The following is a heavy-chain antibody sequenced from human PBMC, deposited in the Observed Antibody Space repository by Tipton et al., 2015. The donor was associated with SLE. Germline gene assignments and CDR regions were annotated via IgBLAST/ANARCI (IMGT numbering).Heavy chain of an antibody. D-gene: IGHD5-12*01. J-gene: IGHJ4*02. CDR2: THYSGST. V-gene: IGHV4-39*07. CDR1: GGSIGSSSYY. Sequence: TLSLTCTVSGGSIGSSSYYWGWIRQPPGKGLEWIGTTHYSGSTFYNPSLKSRVTISVDMSKNQFSVKLTSVTAADTAVYHCARVSRGYSGYEWAGSFDYWGQGALVTVSS. CDR3: ARVSRGYSGYEWAGSFDY.